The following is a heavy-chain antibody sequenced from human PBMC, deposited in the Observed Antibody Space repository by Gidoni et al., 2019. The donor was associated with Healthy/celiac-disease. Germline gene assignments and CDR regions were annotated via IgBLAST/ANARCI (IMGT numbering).Heavy chain of an antibody. CDR2: IIPIFGTA. V-gene: IGHV1-69*06. CDR1: GGTFSSYA. J-gene: IGHJ4*02. D-gene: IGHD4-4*01. Sequence: EVKKPGSSVKVSCKASGGTFSSYAISWVRQAPGQGLEWVGGIIPIFGTANYAQKFQGRVTITADKSTSTAYMELSSLRSEDTAVYYCARKGYSNYGPLDYWGQGTLVTVSS. CDR3: ARKGYSNYGPLDY.